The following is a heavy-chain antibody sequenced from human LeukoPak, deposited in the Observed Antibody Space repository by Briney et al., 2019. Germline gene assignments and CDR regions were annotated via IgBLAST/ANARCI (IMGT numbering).Heavy chain of an antibody. D-gene: IGHD2-15*01. J-gene: IGHJ5*02. Sequence: GGSLRLSCAASGFTFSSYAMSWVRQAPGKGPEWVSAISGSGGSTYYADSVKGRFTISRDNSKNTLYLQMNSLRAEDTAVYYCAKVRVVAAIADIWWFDPWGQGTLVTVSS. CDR3: AKVRVVAAIADIWWFDP. V-gene: IGHV3-23*01. CDR1: GFTFSSYA. CDR2: ISGSGGST.